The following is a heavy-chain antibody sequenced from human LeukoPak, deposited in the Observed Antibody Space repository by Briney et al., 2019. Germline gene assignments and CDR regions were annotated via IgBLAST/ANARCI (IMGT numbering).Heavy chain of an antibody. J-gene: IGHJ6*03. D-gene: IGHD6-13*01. CDR2: INPNSGGT. Sequence: GASVKVSCKASGYTFTGYYMHWVRQAPGQGLEWMGWINPNSGGTNYAQKFQGRVTMTRDTSISTAYMELSRLRSDDTAVYYCAREGAAAGTTYYYYYMDVWGKGTTVTVSS. CDR3: AREGAAAGTTYYYYYMDV. CDR1: GYTFTGYY. V-gene: IGHV1-2*02.